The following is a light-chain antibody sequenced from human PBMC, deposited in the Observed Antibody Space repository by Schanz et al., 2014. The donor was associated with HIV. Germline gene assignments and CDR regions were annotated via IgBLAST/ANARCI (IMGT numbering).Light chain of an antibody. CDR1: NNDIGSYTY. CDR2: GVF. V-gene: IGLV2-14*03. J-gene: IGLJ2*01. Sequence: QSALTQPASVSGSPGQSITVSCTGSNNDIGSYTYVAWYQQYPGKAPKLVVYGVFDRPSGVSNRFSGSKSGNTASLTISGLQAEDEADYYCSSYAGRNPPVIFGGGTKLTVL. CDR3: SSYAGRNPPVI.